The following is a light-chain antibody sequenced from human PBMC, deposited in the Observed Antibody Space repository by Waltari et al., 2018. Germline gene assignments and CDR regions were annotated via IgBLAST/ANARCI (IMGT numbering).Light chain of an antibody. J-gene: IGLJ1*01. V-gene: IGLV3-21*04. CDR2: YDS. CDR3: QVWDTSIDLSV. CDR1: NIADKN. Sequence: SYVLTQAHSVSVAPGETARITCGGNNIADKNVHWYQQKPGQAPVLVIFYDSDRPSGIPERFSGSNSGNTATLTISRAEAGDEADYYCQVWDTSIDLSVFGTGTKVTVL.